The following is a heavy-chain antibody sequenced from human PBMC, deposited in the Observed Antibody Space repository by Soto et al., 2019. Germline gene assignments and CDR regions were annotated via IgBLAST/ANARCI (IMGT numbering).Heavy chain of an antibody. CDR3: PRSPPRTKHADSLAH. V-gene: IGHV3-66*01. Sequence: EVQVVESGGGLVQPGGSLRLSCAASGFIVSSSYMSWVRQAPGKGLEWVAVIYSAGSTYYADSVKGRFTIYRDSAKNTLHLPADGPRAEATAVYYCPRSPPRTKHADSLAHWRPGTLVSV. D-gene: IGHD5-18*01. J-gene: IGHJ4*02. CDR2: IYSAGST. CDR1: GFIVSSSY.